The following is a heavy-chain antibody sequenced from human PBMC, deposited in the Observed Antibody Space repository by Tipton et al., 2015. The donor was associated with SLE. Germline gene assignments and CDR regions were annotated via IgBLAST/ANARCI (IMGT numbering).Heavy chain of an antibody. Sequence: TLSLTCTVSGDSIYSSSFYWGWVRQPPGKGLEWVGSFYYTGRSYFNPSLKSRVTISVDTSKNQFSLRLSSVTAADTAMYYCARHVGVAYYYAMDVWGQGTTVVISS. CDR2: FYYTGRS. D-gene: IGHD2-15*01. CDR1: GDSIYSSSFY. V-gene: IGHV4-39*01. J-gene: IGHJ6*02. CDR3: ARHVGVAYYYAMDV.